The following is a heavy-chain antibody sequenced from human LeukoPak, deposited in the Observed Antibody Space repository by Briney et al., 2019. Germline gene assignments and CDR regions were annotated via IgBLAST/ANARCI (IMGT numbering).Heavy chain of an antibody. V-gene: IGHV3-23*01. CDR3: AKPSSILLWFGELLSEFDY. D-gene: IGHD3-10*01. J-gene: IGHJ4*02. Sequence: PGGSLRLSCAASGFTFSRYAVRGVRQAPGKGLEWGSAISGSGWSTYYADSVKGRFTISRDNSKNTLHLQMNSLRAEDTAVYYCAKPSSILLWFGELLSEFDYWGQGTLVTVSS. CDR1: GFTFSRYA. CDR2: ISGSGWST.